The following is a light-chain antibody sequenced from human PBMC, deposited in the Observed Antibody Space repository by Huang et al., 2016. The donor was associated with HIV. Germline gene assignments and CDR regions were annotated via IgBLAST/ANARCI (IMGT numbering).Light chain of an antibody. CDR1: QSVYSSSTSKDY. CDR3: QQYYSSPQT. CDR2: CAS. J-gene: IGKJ1*01. Sequence: DIIMTQSPDSLAVSLGERATLNCRSSQSVYSSSTSKDYMAWFQQKPGQPPRLLPFCASTREAGVPDRFSGSGSGTHFTLTIANLEAEDAAIYYCQQYYSSPQTFGQGTRVEVK. V-gene: IGKV4-1*01.